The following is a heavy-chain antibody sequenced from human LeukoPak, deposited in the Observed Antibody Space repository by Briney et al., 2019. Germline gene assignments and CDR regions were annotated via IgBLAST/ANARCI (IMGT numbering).Heavy chain of an antibody. CDR1: GFTFSSYS. V-gene: IGHV3-23*01. D-gene: IGHD3-22*01. Sequence: GGSLRLSCVASGFTFSSYSMSWVRQAPGKGLEWVSAISGSGGSTYYADSVKGRFTISRDNSKNTLYLQMNSLRAEDTAVYYCAKARGDQYYYDSSGYWDYWGQGTLVTVSS. CDR2: ISGSGGST. CDR3: AKARGDQYYYDSSGYWDY. J-gene: IGHJ4*02.